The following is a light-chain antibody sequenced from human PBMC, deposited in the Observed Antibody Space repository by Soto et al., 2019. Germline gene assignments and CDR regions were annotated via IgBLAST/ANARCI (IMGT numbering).Light chain of an antibody. Sequence: ELVLTQSPGTLSLSPGEGATLSFRASQGVGNSYLAWYQQHPGQAPSLLIYGASSRATGIPDRFGGSGSGTDFTLTISRLEPEDFAVYFCQQYGSSPLTFGQGTKADIK. V-gene: IGKV3-20*01. CDR2: GAS. J-gene: IGKJ1*01. CDR3: QQYGSSPLT. CDR1: QGVGNSY.